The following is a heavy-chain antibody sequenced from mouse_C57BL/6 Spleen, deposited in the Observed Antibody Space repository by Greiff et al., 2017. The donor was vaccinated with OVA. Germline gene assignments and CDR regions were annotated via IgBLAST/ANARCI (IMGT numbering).Heavy chain of an antibody. D-gene: IGHD1-1*02. CDR1: GYTFTSYW. V-gene: IGHV1-64*01. J-gene: IGHJ4*01. CDR2: IHPNSGST. CDR3: ARYGYEAMDY. Sequence: QVQLQQPGAELVKPGASVKLSCKASGYTFTSYWMHWVKQRPGQGLEWIGMIHPNSGSTNYNEKFKSKATLTVDKSSSTAYMQHSSLTSEDSAVYYCARYGYEAMDYWGQGTSVTVSS.